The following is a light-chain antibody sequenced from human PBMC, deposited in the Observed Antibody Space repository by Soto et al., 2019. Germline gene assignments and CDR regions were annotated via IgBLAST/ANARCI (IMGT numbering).Light chain of an antibody. V-gene: IGLV2-14*01. CDR3: TSYTTSNTGV. J-gene: IGLJ3*02. CDR1: GSDVGAHVY. CDR2: VVS. Sequence: QSALTQPASVSGSPGQSITISCTGTGSDVGAHVYVSWYQHHPHKAPKLMIYVVSSRPSGVSNRFSGSKSGNTASLTISGLQAEDEADYYCTSYTTSNTGVFGGGTKLTVL.